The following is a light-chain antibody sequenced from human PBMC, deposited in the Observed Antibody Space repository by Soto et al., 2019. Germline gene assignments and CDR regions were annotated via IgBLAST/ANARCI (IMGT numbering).Light chain of an antibody. J-gene: IGLJ2*01. V-gene: IGLV3-21*04. CDR3: QVWDSSSDHPGV. Sequence: SYELTQPPSVSVAPGKTARITCGGNNIGSKSVHWYQQKPGQAPVLVIYYDSDRPSGIPERFSGSNSGNTATLTISRVEAGDEADDYCQVWDSSSDHPGVFGGGTKVTAL. CDR2: YDS. CDR1: NIGSKS.